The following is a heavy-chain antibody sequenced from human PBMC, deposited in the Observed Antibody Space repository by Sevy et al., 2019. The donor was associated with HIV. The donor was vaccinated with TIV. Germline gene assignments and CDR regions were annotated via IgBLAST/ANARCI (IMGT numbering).Heavy chain of an antibody. CDR3: ARVYGDRVYYYYYYGMDV. Sequence: SETLTLTCAVYGGSFSGYYWSWIRQPPGKGLEWIGEINHSGSTNYNPSLKSRVTISVDTSKNQFSLKLSSVTAADPAVYYCARVYGDRVYYYYYYGMDVWGQGTTVTVSS. J-gene: IGHJ6*02. V-gene: IGHV4-34*01. CDR2: INHSGST. D-gene: IGHD4-17*01. CDR1: GGSFSGYY.